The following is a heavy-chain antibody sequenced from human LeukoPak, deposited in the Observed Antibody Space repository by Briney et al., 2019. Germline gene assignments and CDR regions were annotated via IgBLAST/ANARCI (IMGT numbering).Heavy chain of an antibody. D-gene: IGHD3-10*01. CDR1: GGSFSGYY. J-gene: IGHJ1*01. Sequence: SETLSLTCAVYGGSFSGYYWSWIRQPPGKGLEWIGEINHSGSTNYNPSLKSRVTISVDTSKNQFSLKLSSVTAADTAVYYCARAEVLLWFGESPGAEYFHHWGQGTLVTVSS. CDR3: ARAEVLLWFGESPGAEYFHH. CDR2: INHSGST. V-gene: IGHV4-34*01.